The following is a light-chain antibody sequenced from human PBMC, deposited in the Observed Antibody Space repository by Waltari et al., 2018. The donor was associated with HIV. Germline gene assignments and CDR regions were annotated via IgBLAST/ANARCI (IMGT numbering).Light chain of an antibody. CDR2: GVS. CDR1: GPGFGTHNF. Sequence: HSALTQPASVSGSPGQSVTISGSAAGPGFGTHNFLSRSQQFPGPAPQLLIYGVSFRPSGISPRFSASESGNTASLTISGLQSGDEADYYCSTYTDIDFLLFGSGTKLTVL. CDR3: STYTDIDFLL. J-gene: IGLJ2*01. V-gene: IGLV2-14*01.